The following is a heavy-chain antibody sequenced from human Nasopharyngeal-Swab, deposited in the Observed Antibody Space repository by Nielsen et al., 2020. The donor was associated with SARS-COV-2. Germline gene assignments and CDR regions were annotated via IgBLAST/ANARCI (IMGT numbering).Heavy chain of an antibody. Sequence: GESMKISCAASGFTVSSNYMSWVRQAPGKGLEWVSVIYSGGRTYYTDSVKGRFTISRDNSKNTLYLQMDSLRAEDTAVYYCARGVVVVTAIGGAFDIWGQGTMVTFSS. J-gene: IGHJ3*02. CDR3: ARGVVVVTAIGGAFDI. CDR1: GFTVSSNY. V-gene: IGHV3-53*01. CDR2: IYSGGRT. D-gene: IGHD2-21*02.